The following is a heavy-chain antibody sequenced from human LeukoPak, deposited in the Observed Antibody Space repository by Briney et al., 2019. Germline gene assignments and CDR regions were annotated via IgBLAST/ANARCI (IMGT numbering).Heavy chain of an antibody. V-gene: IGHV3-23*01. D-gene: IGHD2-2*01. CDR2: ISGSGGST. CDR3: AKHAPTEYQLLHYYYYYMDV. J-gene: IGHJ6*03. Sequence: GGSLRLSCAASGFTFSSYAMSWVRQAPGKGLEWVSAISGSGGSTYYADSVKGRFTISRDNSKNTLYLQMNSLRAEDTAVYYCAKHAPTEYQLLHYYYYYMDVWGKGTTVTVSS. CDR1: GFTFSSYA.